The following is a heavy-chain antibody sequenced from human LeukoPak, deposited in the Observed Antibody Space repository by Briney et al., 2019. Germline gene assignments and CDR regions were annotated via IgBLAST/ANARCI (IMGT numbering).Heavy chain of an antibody. CDR3: ARVGGDGGGDSWEWYFDL. CDR1: GFTVNY. CDR2: IYSGGSP. J-gene: IGHJ2*01. Sequence: PGGSLRLSCAASGFTVNYMSWVRQAPGRGLEWVSVIYSGGSPYYADSVKGRFTISRDNSKNTLYLQMNSLRAEDTAVYYCARVGGDGGGDSWEWYFDLWGRGTLVTVSS. D-gene: IGHD2-21*02. V-gene: IGHV3-53*01.